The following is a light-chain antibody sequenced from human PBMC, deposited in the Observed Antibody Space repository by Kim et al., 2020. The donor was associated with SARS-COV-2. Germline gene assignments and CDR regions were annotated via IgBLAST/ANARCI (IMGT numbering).Light chain of an antibody. CDR1: QSVSSSD. CDR3: QHYGSSLWT. J-gene: IGKJ1*01. V-gene: IGKV3-20*01. Sequence: EIVLTQSPGTLSLSTGERATLSCRASQSVSSSDLAWYQQKPGQAPRLLIYGASTRATGIPDRFSGRGSGTDFTLTISRLEPEDFAVYYCQHYGSSLWTFGQGTKVDIK. CDR2: GAS.